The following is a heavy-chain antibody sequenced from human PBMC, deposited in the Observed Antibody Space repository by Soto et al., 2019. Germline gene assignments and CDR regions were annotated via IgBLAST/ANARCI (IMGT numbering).Heavy chain of an antibody. V-gene: IGHV3-48*02. CDR1: GFTISSYS. Sequence: EVQMVESGGGLVQPGGSLRLSCAASGFTISSYSMNWVRQAPGKGLEWISYISPSSSTIYYADSVKGRFTISRDNAKNSLYLQMNRLRDEDTAVYYCARDSGVESGMHGCYWGQGTLVTVSS. J-gene: IGHJ4*02. CDR2: ISPSSSTI. D-gene: IGHD1-26*01. CDR3: ARDSGVESGMHGCY.